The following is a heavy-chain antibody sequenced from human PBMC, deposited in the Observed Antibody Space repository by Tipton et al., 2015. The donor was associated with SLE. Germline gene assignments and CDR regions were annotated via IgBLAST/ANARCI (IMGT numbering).Heavy chain of an antibody. V-gene: IGHV1-18*01. CDR3: ARSSSTSFFWLDS. J-gene: IGHJ5*01. CDR2: ISSFNGNT. Sequence: QVQLVQSGVEVKKPGASVKVSCKASGYTFTSYGISWVRQAPGQGLEWMGWISSFNGNTNYAQKFQGRVTMTTDKTTTTASLELRSLRSDDTAVYYCARSSSTSFFWLDSWGQGTLVTVSS. CDR1: GYTFTSYG. D-gene: IGHD2/OR15-2a*01.